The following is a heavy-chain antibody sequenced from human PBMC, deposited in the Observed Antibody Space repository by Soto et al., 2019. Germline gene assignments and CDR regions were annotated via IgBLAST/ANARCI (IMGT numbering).Heavy chain of an antibody. CDR3: ARDRVGLMVLPIRGCSGH. V-gene: IGHV1-2*02. D-gene: IGHD2-8*01. Sequence: ASVKVSCKASGYTFTGYYMHWVRQAPGQGLEWMGWINPNSGDTNYAQKLQGRVTITRDTYISTAYMELSSLRSDDTAVYFCARDRVGLMVLPIRGCSGHWGKGTMVTVSS. CDR2: INPNSGDT. J-gene: IGHJ4*02. CDR1: GYTFTGYY.